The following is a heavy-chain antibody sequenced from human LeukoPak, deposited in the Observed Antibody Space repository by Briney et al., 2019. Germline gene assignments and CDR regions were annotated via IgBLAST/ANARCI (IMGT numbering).Heavy chain of an antibody. Sequence: SQTLSLTCAVDGGSFSGYYWSWIRHPPGKGRECIGEINHSGSTNYNPSLKSRVTIPVDTSKNQFSLKLSSVTAADTAVYYCARFPRITMVRGEYWFDPWGQGTLVTVSS. CDR2: INHSGST. D-gene: IGHD3-10*01. J-gene: IGHJ5*02. V-gene: IGHV4-34*01. CDR1: GGSFSGYY. CDR3: ARFPRITMVRGEYWFDP.